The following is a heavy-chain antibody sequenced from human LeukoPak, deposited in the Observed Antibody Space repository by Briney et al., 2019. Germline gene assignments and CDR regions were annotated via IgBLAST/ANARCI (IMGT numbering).Heavy chain of an antibody. Sequence: GGSLRLSCAASGFTFSSYGTHWVRQAPGKGLEWLAVIWYDGSNKYYADSVKGRFTISRDNSKNTLYLQMNSLRAEDTAVYYCATALVTMVRGVIINYYYYYMDVWGKGTTVTVSS. D-gene: IGHD3-10*01. CDR2: IWYDGSNK. V-gene: IGHV3-33*01. CDR1: GFTFSSYG. J-gene: IGHJ6*03. CDR3: ATALVTMVRGVIINYYYYYMDV.